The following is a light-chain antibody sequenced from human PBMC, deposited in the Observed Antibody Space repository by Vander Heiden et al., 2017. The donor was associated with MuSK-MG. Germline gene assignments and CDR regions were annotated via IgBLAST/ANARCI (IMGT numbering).Light chain of an antibody. V-gene: IGKV1-27*01. Sequence: DIQMTQSPSSLSASVGDRVTITCRASQGISNSLAWYQQNPGKVPKLLIYSASTLHSGVPSRFSGSGSGTDFTLTISSLQPEDVATYYCQRYNSVPVTFGPGTKVEIK. CDR3: QRYNSVPVT. CDR1: QGISNS. J-gene: IGKJ3*01. CDR2: SAS.